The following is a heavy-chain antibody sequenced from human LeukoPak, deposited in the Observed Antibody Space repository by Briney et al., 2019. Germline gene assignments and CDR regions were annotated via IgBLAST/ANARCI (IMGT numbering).Heavy chain of an antibody. Sequence: PGGSLRLSCAASGFTFSNYAMRWVRQAPGKGLEWVSGISGSGDSTYYADSVKGRFTISRDNSKNTLFLQMNSLRPEDTAVYYCARGPDYDILADYFDYWGQGTLVTVSS. CDR2: ISGSGDST. CDR1: GFTFSNYA. CDR3: ARGPDYDILADYFDY. V-gene: IGHV3-23*01. D-gene: IGHD3-9*01. J-gene: IGHJ4*02.